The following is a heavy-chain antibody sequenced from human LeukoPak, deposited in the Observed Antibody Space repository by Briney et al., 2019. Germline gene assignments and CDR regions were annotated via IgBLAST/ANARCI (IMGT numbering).Heavy chain of an antibody. CDR2: ISSDGSNT. V-gene: IGHV3-74*01. D-gene: IGHD3-10*01. J-gene: IGHJ4*02. CDR3: SRGGVDY. CDR1: GFTVSSTW. Sequence: GGSLRLSCAASGFTVSSTWMHWVRQPPGTGLVWVSRISSDGSNTAYAHSVKGRFTISRDNAKNTLYLQMNGLRAEDTAVYYCSRGGVDYWGQGTLVTVSS.